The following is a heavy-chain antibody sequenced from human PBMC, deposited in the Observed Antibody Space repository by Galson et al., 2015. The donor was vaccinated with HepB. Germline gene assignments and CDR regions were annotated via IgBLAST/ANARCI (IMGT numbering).Heavy chain of an antibody. J-gene: IGHJ6*03. CDR2: IKSKTDGGTT. CDR3: TTHEDIVVVPLAYYYYYMDV. Sequence: SLRLSCAASGFTFSNAWMNWVRQAPGKGLEWVGRIKSKTDGGTTDYAAPVKGRFTISRDDSKNTLYLQMNSLKTEDTAVYYCTTHEDIVVVPLAYYYYYMDVWGKGTTVTVSS. CDR1: GFTFSNAW. D-gene: IGHD2-2*01. V-gene: IGHV3-15*07.